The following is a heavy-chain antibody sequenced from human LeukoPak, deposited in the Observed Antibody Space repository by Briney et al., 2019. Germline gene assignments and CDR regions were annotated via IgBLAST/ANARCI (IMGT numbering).Heavy chain of an antibody. CDR3: AKALYYYGSGSYNYFDY. Sequence: GGSLRLSCAASGFTFSSYAMSWVRQAPGKGLEWVSAISGSGGSTYYADSVKGRFTISRDNSRNTLYLQMNSLRAEDTAVYYCAKALYYYGSGSYNYFDYWGQGTLVTVSS. J-gene: IGHJ4*02. CDR1: GFTFSSYA. CDR2: ISGSGGST. D-gene: IGHD3-10*01. V-gene: IGHV3-23*01.